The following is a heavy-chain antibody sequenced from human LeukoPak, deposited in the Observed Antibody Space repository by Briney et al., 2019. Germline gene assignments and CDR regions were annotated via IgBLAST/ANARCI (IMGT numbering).Heavy chain of an antibody. J-gene: IGHJ4*02. V-gene: IGHV3-21*01. D-gene: IGHD3-22*01. CDR3: ARSPVVITTVLDY. CDR2: ISSSSSYI. Sequence: GGSLRLSCAASGFTFSSYSMNWVRQAPGKGLEWVSSISSSSSYIYYADSVKGRFTISRDNAKSSLYLQMNSLRAEDTAVYYCARSPVVITTVLDYWGQGTLVTVSS. CDR1: GFTFSSYS.